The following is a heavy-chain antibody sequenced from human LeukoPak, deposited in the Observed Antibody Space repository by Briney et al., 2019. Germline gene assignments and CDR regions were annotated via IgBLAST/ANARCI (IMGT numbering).Heavy chain of an antibody. V-gene: IGHV3-21*01. CDR1: GFTFSSAS. D-gene: IGHD6-13*01. Sequence: GGGLRLSCAAPGFTFSSASTSRGRQGPGKGREWGSSISSSSSYIYYADSVKVRFTISRANANNSLYLQMHSLRAEDTAAYYCARGRPPGYSGSWYRALGDRWGQGTLVTAS. CDR3: ARGRPPGYSGSWYRALGDR. J-gene: IGHJ5*02. CDR2: ISSSSSYI.